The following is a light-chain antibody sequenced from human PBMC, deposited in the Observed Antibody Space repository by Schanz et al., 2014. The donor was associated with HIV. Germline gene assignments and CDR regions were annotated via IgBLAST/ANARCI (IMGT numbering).Light chain of an antibody. CDR2: AHY. CDR3: QSFDGSNPGV. CDR1: SGPIASNP. J-gene: IGLJ3*02. V-gene: IGLV6-57*04. Sequence: FMLTQPHSVSASPGETVTISCTRSSGPIASNPVQWYQQLPDSAPSAILYAHYQRPSGIPARFSGSIDSSSNSASHISSGLKTEDEADYYCQSFDGSNPGVFGVGTNLTV.